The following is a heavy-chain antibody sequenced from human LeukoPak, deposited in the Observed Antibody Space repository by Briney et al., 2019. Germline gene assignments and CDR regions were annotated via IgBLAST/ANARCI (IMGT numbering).Heavy chain of an antibody. CDR3: AREGTTGKFDWFDP. Sequence: ASVTVSFTASGYIFIDYNMHWVRQAPGQGLEWMGWITPNSGGTNYAQKVQGRVTITRDTSISTAYMELIRLRSDDTAMYYCAREGTTGKFDWFDPWGQGTLVTVSS. J-gene: IGHJ5*02. CDR1: GYIFIDYN. CDR2: ITPNSGGT. D-gene: IGHD1-1*01. V-gene: IGHV1-2*02.